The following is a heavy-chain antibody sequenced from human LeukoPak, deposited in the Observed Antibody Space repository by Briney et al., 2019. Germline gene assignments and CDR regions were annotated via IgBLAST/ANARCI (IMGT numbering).Heavy chain of an antibody. J-gene: IGHJ4*02. V-gene: IGHV3-23*01. CDR3: AIDTRIAAGGSASDF. CDR2: IDADAGGT. D-gene: IGHD6-13*01. CDR1: GFTFSTYV. Sequence: PGGSLRLSCAASGFTFSTYVMTWVRQAPGKGLKWVSSIDADAGGTYYADSVKGRFTISRDNSKNTLSLQMNSLGADDTAVYYCAIDTRIAAGGSASDFWGQGTLVTVSS.